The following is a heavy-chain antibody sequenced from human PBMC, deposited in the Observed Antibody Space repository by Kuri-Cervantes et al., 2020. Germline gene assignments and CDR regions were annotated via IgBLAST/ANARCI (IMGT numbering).Heavy chain of an antibody. J-gene: IGHJ3*02. V-gene: IGHV3-23*01. CDR1: GFTFSSYA. Sequence: LSLTCAASGFTFSSYAMSWVRQAPGKGLEWVSGISGSGGSRYYADSVKGGFTISRDNFKNTLYLQMNSLRAEDTAVYYCAKDRSWTTVTTGAFDIWGQGTMVTVSS. D-gene: IGHD4-17*01. CDR3: AKDRSWTTVTTGAFDI. CDR2: ISGSGGSR.